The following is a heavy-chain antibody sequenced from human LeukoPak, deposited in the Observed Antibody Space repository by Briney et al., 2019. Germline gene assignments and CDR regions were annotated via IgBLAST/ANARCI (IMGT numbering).Heavy chain of an antibody. CDR2: IRYDETYK. J-gene: IGHJ4*02. CDR1: GFTFSNYG. Sequence: GGSLRLSCAASGFTFSNYGMHWVRQAPGKGLEWVAFIRYDETYKYYGDSVKGRFTISRDKSKNTLNLQMNSLRAEDTAVYYCTRVYRGYSFGHTPDYWGQGTLVTVSS. D-gene: IGHD5-18*01. CDR3: TRVYRGYSFGHTPDY. V-gene: IGHV3-30*02.